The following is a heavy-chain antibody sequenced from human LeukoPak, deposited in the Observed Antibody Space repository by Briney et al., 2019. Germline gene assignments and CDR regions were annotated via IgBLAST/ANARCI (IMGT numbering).Heavy chain of an antibody. V-gene: IGHV3-23*01. Sequence: GGSLRLSCAASGFTFSSSAMSWVRQVPGKGLEWVSTLHRDGSVRYADSVNGRFTISRDDSKNTLSPQMSSLRDEDTAVYYCVRVHGGGYWGQGTLVTVSS. J-gene: IGHJ4*02. CDR1: GFTFSSSA. CDR3: VRVHGGGY. D-gene: IGHD3-16*01. CDR2: LHRDGSV.